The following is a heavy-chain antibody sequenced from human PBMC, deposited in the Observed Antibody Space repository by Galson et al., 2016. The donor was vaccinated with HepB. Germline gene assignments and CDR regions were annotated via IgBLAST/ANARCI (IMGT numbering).Heavy chain of an antibody. Sequence: SLRLSCAASGFTFSRYGMHWVRQAPGKGLEWVTVIWYDGSNKYYADSVKGRFTISRDNSKNTLYLQMNSLRAEDTAVYYCATSSSTATTTIHLDYWGQGTLVTVSS. J-gene: IGHJ4*02. V-gene: IGHV3-33*01. CDR1: GFTFSRYG. D-gene: IGHD5-12*01. CDR2: IWYDGSNK. CDR3: ATSSSTATTTIHLDY.